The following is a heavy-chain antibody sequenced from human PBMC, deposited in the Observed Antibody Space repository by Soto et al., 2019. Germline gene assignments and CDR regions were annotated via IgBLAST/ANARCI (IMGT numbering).Heavy chain of an antibody. Sequence: SETLSLTCAVYGGFVSSGNYYWSWIRQPPGKGLEWTGEMSHSGGTHFNPSLKSRVTISVDTSKNQFSLKMSSVTAADTALYYCARVERGTATTVVDAFDIWGPGTMVTVSS. V-gene: IGHV4-61*01. CDR2: MSHSGGT. D-gene: IGHD1-1*01. J-gene: IGHJ3*02. CDR1: GGFVSSGNYY. CDR3: ARVERGTATTVVDAFDI.